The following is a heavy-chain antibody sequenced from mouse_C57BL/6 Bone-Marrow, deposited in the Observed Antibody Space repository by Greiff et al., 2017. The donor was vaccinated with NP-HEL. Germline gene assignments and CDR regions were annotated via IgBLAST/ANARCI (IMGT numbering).Heavy chain of an antibody. Sequence: EVQGVESGPELVKPGDSVKISCKASGYSFTGYFMNWVMQSHGKSLEWIGRINPYNGDTFYNQKFKGKATLTVDKSSSTAHMELRSLTSEDSAVYYCARSSNYEDAMDYGGQGTSVTVSS. CDR3: ARSSNYEDAMDY. CDR2: INPYNGDT. CDR1: GYSFTGYF. J-gene: IGHJ4*01. V-gene: IGHV1-20*01. D-gene: IGHD2-5*01.